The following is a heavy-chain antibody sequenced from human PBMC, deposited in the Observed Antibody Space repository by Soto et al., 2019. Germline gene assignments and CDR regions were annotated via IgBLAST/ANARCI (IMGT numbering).Heavy chain of an antibody. D-gene: IGHD3-10*01. J-gene: IGHJ6*02. CDR1: GDSVSSNSAA. Sequence: SQTLSLTCVISGDSVSSNSAAWNWIRQSPSRDLEWLGRTYYRSKWYNDYAVSVKSRITINPDTSKNQFSLQLNSVTPEDTAVYYCARTPGTIYGMDVWGQGTTVTAP. V-gene: IGHV6-1*01. CDR3: ARTPGTIYGMDV. CDR2: TYYRSKWYN.